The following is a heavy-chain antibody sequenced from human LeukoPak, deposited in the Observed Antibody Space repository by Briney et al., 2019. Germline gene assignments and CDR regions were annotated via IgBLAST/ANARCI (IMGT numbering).Heavy chain of an antibody. CDR1: GYTLSSYG. J-gene: IGHJ4*02. Sequence: ASVKVSCKASGYTLSSYGITWVRQAPGQGLEWMGWISGYNGNTNYAQKLQGRVTMTTDTSTSTAYVELRSLRSDDTALYYCARALPFTAAGTPFDYWGQGTLVTVSS. D-gene: IGHD6-13*01. V-gene: IGHV1-18*04. CDR2: ISGYNGNT. CDR3: ARALPFTAAGTPFDY.